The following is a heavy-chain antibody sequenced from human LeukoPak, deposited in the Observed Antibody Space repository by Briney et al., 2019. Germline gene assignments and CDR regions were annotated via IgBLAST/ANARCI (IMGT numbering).Heavy chain of an antibody. J-gene: IGHJ5*02. CDR1: GGSFSGYY. V-gene: IGHV4-34*01. D-gene: IGHD4-23*01. CDR2: INHSGST. CDR3: ARLNSPGWFDP. Sequence: SETLSLTCAVYGGSFSGYYWSWIRQPPGKGLEWIGEINHSGSTNYNPSLKSRVTISVDTSKNQFSLKLSSVTAADTALYYCARLNSPGWFDPWGQGTLVTVSS.